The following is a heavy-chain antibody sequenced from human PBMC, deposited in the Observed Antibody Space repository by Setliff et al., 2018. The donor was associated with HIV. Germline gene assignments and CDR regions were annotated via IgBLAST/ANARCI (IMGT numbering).Heavy chain of an antibody. Sequence: SETLSLTCSVSGYSISSGFYWGWIRQLPGGGLEWIGSFHQNGIPYYSLSLKSRVSISVDVSKNQFSLRLSSVTAADTAVYYCGLAMGGHCSDGRCYCFDLWGQGALVTVSS. D-gene: IGHD2-15*01. CDR2: FHQNGIP. CDR1: GYSISSGFY. V-gene: IGHV4-38-2*01. J-gene: IGHJ4*02. CDR3: GLAMGGHCSDGRCYCFDL.